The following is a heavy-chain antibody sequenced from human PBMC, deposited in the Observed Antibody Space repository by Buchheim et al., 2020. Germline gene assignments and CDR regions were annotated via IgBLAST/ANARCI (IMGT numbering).Heavy chain of an antibody. J-gene: IGHJ4*02. CDR1: GGSISSSSYY. CDR2: IYYSGST. D-gene: IGHD5-18*01. CDR3: ARHRRGYSYGYFDY. Sequence: QLQLQESGPGLVKPSETPSLTCTVSGGSISSSSYYWGWIRQPPGKGLEWIGSIYYSGSTYYNPSLKSRVTISVDTSKNQFSLKLSSVTAADTAVYYCARHRRGYSYGYFDYWGQGTL. V-gene: IGHV4-39*01.